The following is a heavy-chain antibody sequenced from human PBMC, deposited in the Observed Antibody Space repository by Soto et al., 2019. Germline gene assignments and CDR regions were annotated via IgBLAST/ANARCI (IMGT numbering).Heavy chain of an antibody. Sequence: QVQLVESGGGVVQPGRSLRLSCAASGFTFSSYAMYWVRQAPGKGLEWVAVISYDENNKYYADSVKGRFTISRDNSKNPLYLQMNRLRAEDTAVYYCARAGCDGGSCYTLVGLRYGMDVWGQGTTVTVSS. D-gene: IGHD2-15*01. J-gene: IGHJ6*02. V-gene: IGHV3-30-3*01. CDR2: ISYDENNK. CDR1: GFTFSSYA. CDR3: ARAGCDGGSCYTLVGLRYGMDV.